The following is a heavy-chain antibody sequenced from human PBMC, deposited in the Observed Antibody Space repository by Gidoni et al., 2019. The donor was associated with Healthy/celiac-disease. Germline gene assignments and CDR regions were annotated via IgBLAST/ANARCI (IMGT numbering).Heavy chain of an antibody. J-gene: IGHJ4*02. CDR1: GYTVTRYG. Sequence: QVQLVQSGAEVKKPGASVKVFCKASGYTVTRYGISWVRQAPGQGREWMGWISAYNGNTTYAQKLQGRVTMTTDTSTSTAYMELRSLRSDDTAVYYCARFIYSSSWSYYFDYWGQVTLVTVSS. CDR3: ARFIYSSSWSYYFDY. CDR2: ISAYNGNT. D-gene: IGHD6-13*01. V-gene: IGHV1-18*01.